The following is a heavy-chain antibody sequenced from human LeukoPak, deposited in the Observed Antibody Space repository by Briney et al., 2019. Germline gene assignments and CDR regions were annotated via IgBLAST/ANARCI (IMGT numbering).Heavy chain of an antibody. D-gene: IGHD3-10*01. CDR2: INPNSGAS. CDR1: GYTFTGYY. Sequence: ASVKVSCKASGYTFTGYYIHWVRQAPGQGLEWMGWINPNSGASNYAQKFQGWVTMTRDTSISTAYMELSRLRSDDTAVYYCARSRETYYYGSGSYSPLDYWGQGTLVTVSS. CDR3: ARSRETYYYGSGSYSPLDY. V-gene: IGHV1-2*04. J-gene: IGHJ4*02.